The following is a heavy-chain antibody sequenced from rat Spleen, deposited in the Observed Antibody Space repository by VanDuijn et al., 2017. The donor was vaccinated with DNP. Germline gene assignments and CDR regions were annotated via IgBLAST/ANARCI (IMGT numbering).Heavy chain of an antibody. CDR2: INYSGST. V-gene: IGHV3-1*01. Sequence: EVRLQVSGPGLVQPSQSLSLTCSVTGYSITSNYWAWIRKFPGNKMEWIGYINYSGSTGYNPSLKSRISITRDTSKNQFFLQLNSVTTEDTATYYCARGISSYYGYNSYWYFDFWGPGTMVTVSS. D-gene: IGHD1-9*01. CDR1: GYSITSNY. CDR3: ARGISSYYGYNSYWYFDF. J-gene: IGHJ1*01.